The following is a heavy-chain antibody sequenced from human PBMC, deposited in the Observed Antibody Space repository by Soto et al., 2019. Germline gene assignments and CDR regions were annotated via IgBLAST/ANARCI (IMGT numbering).Heavy chain of an antibody. CDR3: AAGEASSRNLAPYYLDF. Sequence: SETLSLTCTVSGASVRDYNWNWIRQPPGRGLEWIGFIHHTGSNTYSPSLRSRVTMSVDTSRNQFSLMMTSVTTADTAVYFCAAGEASSRNLAPYYLDFWGQGTLVTVSS. J-gene: IGHJ4*02. D-gene: IGHD6-13*01. CDR1: GASVRDYN. CDR2: IHHTGSN. V-gene: IGHV4-59*02.